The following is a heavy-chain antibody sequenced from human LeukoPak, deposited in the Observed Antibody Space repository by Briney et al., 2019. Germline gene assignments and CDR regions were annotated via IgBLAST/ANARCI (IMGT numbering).Heavy chain of an antibody. CDR2: ISYDGRNK. J-gene: IGHJ4*02. Sequence: PGKSLRLSCAASGFTFNNYSMHWVRQAPGKGLEWVAVISYDGRNKHCPDSVKGRFTISRDISTDTLWLQMDSLRTEDTAVYYCAKGPLRGTAAAIDYWGQGTLVTVSS. CDR3: AKGPLRGTAAAIDY. CDR1: GFTFNNYS. V-gene: IGHV3-30*18. D-gene: IGHD2-2*01.